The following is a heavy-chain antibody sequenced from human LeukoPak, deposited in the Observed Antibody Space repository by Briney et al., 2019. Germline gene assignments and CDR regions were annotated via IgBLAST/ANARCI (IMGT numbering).Heavy chain of an antibody. Sequence: GGSLRLSCAASGFTFSSYSMNCVRQAPGKGLEWVSSISSSSSYIYYADSVKGRFTISRDNAKNSLYLQMNSLRAEDTAVYYCARDGGSYHADAFDYWGQGTLVTVSS. V-gene: IGHV3-21*01. CDR1: GFTFSSYS. J-gene: IGHJ4*02. CDR2: ISSSSSYI. CDR3: ARDGGSYHADAFDY. D-gene: IGHD1-26*01.